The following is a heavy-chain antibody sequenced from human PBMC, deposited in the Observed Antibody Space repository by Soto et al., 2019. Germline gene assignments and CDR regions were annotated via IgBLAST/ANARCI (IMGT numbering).Heavy chain of an antibody. Sequence: EVQVLESGGGLAQPGGTLRLSCAASGFAFNNFAMTWVRQAPGKGLEWVSGISGRGTSTYYADSVKGRFTISRDNSKSVVYWEMNSLRTEDTAVYYCARGQGGFCTSGSCYFVYWGQGSLVTVTS. CDR2: ISGRGTST. CDR3: ARGQGGFCTSGSCYFVY. D-gene: IGHD2-15*01. CDR1: GFAFNNFA. V-gene: IGHV3-23*01. J-gene: IGHJ4*02.